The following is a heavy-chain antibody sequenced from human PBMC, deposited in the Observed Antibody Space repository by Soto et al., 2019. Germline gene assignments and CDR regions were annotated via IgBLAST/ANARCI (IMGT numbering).Heavy chain of an antibody. CDR1: GYTFTSYG. J-gene: IGHJ3*02. V-gene: IGHV1-18*01. D-gene: IGHD1-26*01. CDR3: ATDSVGATTDFAFDI. CDR2: ISAYNGNT. Sequence: ASVKVSCKASGYTFTSYGISWVRQAPGQGLEWMGWISAYNGNTNYAQKLQGRVTMTTDTSTSTAYMELRSPRSDDTAVYYCATDSVGATTDFAFDIWGQGTMVTVSS.